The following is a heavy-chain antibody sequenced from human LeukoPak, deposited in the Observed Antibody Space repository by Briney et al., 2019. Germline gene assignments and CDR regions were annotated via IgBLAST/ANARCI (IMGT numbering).Heavy chain of an antibody. J-gene: IGHJ1*01. Sequence: PGGSLRLSCAASGITFSGAWMHWVRQAPGKGLVWVSRINDDGSFRRYANSVKGRFTISRDNAKNTLFLQMDSLRAEGTAAYYCARVSGPGMNEYYHLWGQGTLVTVSS. V-gene: IGHV3-74*01. D-gene: IGHD3-10*01. CDR1: GITFSGAW. CDR2: INDDGSFR. CDR3: ARVSGPGMNEYYHL.